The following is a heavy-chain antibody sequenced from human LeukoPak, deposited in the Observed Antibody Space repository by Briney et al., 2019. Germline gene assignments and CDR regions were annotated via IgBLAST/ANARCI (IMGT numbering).Heavy chain of an antibody. CDR2: ISSSSSTI. CDR3: ARDSGDSIDY. J-gene: IGHJ4*02. V-gene: IGHV3-48*04. CDR1: GFTFSSYS. Sequence: PGGSLRLSCAASGFTFSSYSMNWVRQAPGKGLEWVSYISSSSSTIYYADSVKGRFTISRDNAKNSLYLQMNSLRAEDTAVYYCARDSGDSIDYWGQGTLVTVSS. D-gene: IGHD3-10*01.